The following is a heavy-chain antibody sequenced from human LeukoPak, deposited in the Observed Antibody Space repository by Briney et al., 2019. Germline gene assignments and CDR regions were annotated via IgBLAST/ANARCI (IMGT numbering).Heavy chain of an antibody. CDR2: IYYSGST. J-gene: IGHJ4*02. D-gene: IGHD5-24*01. Sequence: SETLSLTCTVSGGSISSSSYYWGWIRQPPGKGLEWIGSIYYSGSTYYNPSLKSRVTISVDTSKNQFSLKLSSVTAADTAVYYCARGEMATINIDPFDYWGQGTLVTVSS. V-gene: IGHV4-39*07. CDR3: ARGEMATINIDPFDY. CDR1: GGSISSSSYY.